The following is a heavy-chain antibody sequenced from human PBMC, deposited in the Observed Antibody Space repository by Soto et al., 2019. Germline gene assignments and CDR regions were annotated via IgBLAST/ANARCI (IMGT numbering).Heavy chain of an antibody. J-gene: IGHJ4*02. D-gene: IGHD3-22*01. CDR1: GFLFSNFA. CDR2: MSGTGDAT. V-gene: IGHV3-23*01. Sequence: GGSLRLSCAASGFLFSNFAMAWVRQAPGKGLEWLSLMSGTGDATFYADSVKGRFTISRDNSKNSLFLQLDSLRAEDTAVYFCVRARSTDSRPDYWGQGTLVTVSS. CDR3: VRARSTDSRPDY.